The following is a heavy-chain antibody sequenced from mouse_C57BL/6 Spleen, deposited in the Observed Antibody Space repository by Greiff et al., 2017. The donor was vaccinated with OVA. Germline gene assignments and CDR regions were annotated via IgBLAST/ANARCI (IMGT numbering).Heavy chain of an antibody. Sequence: VKLQQPGAELVKPGASVKLSCKASGYTFTSYWMHWVKQRPGQGLEWIGMIHPNSGSTNYNEKFKSKATLTVDKSSSTAYMQLSSLTSEDSAVYYCARSGIYDGYPWFAYWGQGTLVTVSA. CDR2: IHPNSGST. D-gene: IGHD2-3*01. V-gene: IGHV1-64*01. J-gene: IGHJ3*01. CDR3: ARSGIYDGYPWFAY. CDR1: GYTFTSYW.